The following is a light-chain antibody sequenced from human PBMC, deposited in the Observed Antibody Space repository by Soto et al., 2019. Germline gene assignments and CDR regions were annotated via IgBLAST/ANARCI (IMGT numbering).Light chain of an antibody. CDR3: QLYVSSGFT. J-gene: IGKJ2*01. CDR2: GAS. Sequence: EIVLTQSPGTLSLYPGERATLSCSASQSVTSSYLAWYQQKPGQAPRLLIHGASSRATGIPDRISGSGSGTDFTLTISRLEPEDFAVYYCQLYVSSGFTFGQGTKLEI. CDR1: QSVTSSY. V-gene: IGKV3-20*01.